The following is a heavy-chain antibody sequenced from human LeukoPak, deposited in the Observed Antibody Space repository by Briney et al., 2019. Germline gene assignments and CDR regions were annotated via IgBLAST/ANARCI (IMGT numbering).Heavy chain of an antibody. CDR3: AVRGLGYAFNY. CDR1: GFTFSSYV. CDR2: ISSSSSYR. V-gene: IGHV3-21*04. J-gene: IGHJ4*02. D-gene: IGHD3-10*01. Sequence: GGSLRLSCAASGFTFSSYVMNWVRQAPGKGLEWVSSISSSSSYRYYADSVKGRFTISRDNSKRTLYLQMNTLRAEDTARYYCAVRGLGYAFNYWGQGTLVTVSS.